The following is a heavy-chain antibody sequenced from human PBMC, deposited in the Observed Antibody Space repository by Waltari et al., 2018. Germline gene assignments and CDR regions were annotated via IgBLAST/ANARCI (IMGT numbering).Heavy chain of an antibody. D-gene: IGHD6-6*01. Sequence: QVQLVESGGGVVQSGRALRLSCVACGFTFDSYGMHWVRQAPGKALEWVSLIWFDGSAKYYADSVKGRFTVSRDNSKNTFYLQLNSLRAEDTAVYYCARDMHSSSSALGWLDPWGQGTLVTVSS. CDR1: GFTFDSYG. CDR3: ARDMHSSSSALGWLDP. J-gene: IGHJ5*02. CDR2: IWFDGSAK. V-gene: IGHV3-33*01.